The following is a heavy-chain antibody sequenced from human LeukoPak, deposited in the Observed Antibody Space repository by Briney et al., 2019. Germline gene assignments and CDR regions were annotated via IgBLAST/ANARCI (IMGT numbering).Heavy chain of an antibody. V-gene: IGHV3-11*01. CDR3: ARGTAGDAFDI. Sequence: GGSLRLPCAASGFTFSDHYMSWIRQAPGKGLEWVSYINSIGNSIYYADSVKGRFSISRDNAENSLYLQMNSLRAEDTAIYYCARGTAGDAFDIWGQGTMVTVSS. J-gene: IGHJ3*02. D-gene: IGHD6-25*01. CDR1: GFTFSDHY. CDR2: INSIGNSI.